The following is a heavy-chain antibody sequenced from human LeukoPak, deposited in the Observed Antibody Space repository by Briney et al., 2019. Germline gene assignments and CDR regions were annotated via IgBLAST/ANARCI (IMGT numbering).Heavy chain of an antibody. J-gene: IGHJ4*02. V-gene: IGHV3-7*01. CDR1: GFTFSSYW. CDR2: IKQDGSEK. CDR3: ARVGRDKIQLWSQFGY. D-gene: IGHD5-18*01. Sequence: PGGSLRLSCAASGFTFSSYWMSWVRQAPGKGLEWVANIKQDGSEKYYVDSVKGRFTISRDNAKNSLYLQMNSLRAEDTAVYYCARVGRDKIQLWSQFGYWGQGTLVTVSS.